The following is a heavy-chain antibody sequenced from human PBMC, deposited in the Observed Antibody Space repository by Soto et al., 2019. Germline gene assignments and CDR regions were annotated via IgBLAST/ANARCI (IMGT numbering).Heavy chain of an antibody. CDR2: IYYSGST. D-gene: IGHD1-26*01. CDR1: GGSISSGDYY. V-gene: IGHV4-30-4*01. J-gene: IGHJ6*02. Sequence: SETLSLTCTVSGGSISSGDYYWSWIRQPPGKGLEWIGYIYYSGSTYYNPSLKSRVTISVDTSKNQFSLKLSSVTAADTAVYSFAINGAGRYYGMDGWGQGTTVTVSS. CDR3: AINGAGRYYGMDG.